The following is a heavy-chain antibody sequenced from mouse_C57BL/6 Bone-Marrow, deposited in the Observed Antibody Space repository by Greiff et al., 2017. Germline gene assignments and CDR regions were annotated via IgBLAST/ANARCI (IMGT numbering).Heavy chain of an antibody. Sequence: VQLQQSGAELVRPGASVKLSCKASGYTFTSYGMCWVKQSPGQGLEWIGEIYPSGGNTYYNEKFKGKATLTADKSSSTAYMQLRSLTSEDSAVYYCAREGGSGYPYNCLDYWGQGTSVTVSA. CDR1: GYTFTSYG. D-gene: IGHD1-1*01. CDR2: IYPSGGNT. V-gene: IGHV1-81*01. J-gene: IGHJ4*01. CDR3: AREGGSGYPYNCLDY.